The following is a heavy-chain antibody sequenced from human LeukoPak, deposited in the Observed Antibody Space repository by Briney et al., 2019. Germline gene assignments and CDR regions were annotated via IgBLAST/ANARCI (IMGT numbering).Heavy chain of an antibody. CDR2: INPNSGGT. CDR3: AREDYDYVWGSYRPTQYDY. Sequence: ASAKVSCKASVYTFTGYYMHWVRQAPGQGLEWMGWINPNSGGTNYAQKFQGRVTMTRDTSISTAYMELSRLRSDDTAVYYCAREDYDYVWGSYRPTQYDYWGQGTLVTVSS. D-gene: IGHD3-16*02. CDR1: VYTFTGYY. J-gene: IGHJ4*02. V-gene: IGHV1-2*02.